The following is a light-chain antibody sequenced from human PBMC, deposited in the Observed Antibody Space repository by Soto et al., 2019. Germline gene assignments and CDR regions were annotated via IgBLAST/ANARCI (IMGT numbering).Light chain of an antibody. CDR2: EVS. CDR3: SSYAGTNNLV. Sequence: QSALTQPPSASGSPGQSVTISCTGTSSDVGGYNYVSWYQQYPGKAPKIMIYEVSERPSGVPVRFSGSKSGNTASLTVSGLQAEDEAAYYCSSYAGTNNLVFGGGTKLTVL. V-gene: IGLV2-8*01. CDR1: SSDVGGYNY. J-gene: IGLJ3*02.